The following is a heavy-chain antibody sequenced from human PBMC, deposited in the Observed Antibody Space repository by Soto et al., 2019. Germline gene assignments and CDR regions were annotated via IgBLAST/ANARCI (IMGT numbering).Heavy chain of an antibody. CDR1: GYTFTGYY. Sequence: QVQLVQAGAEVKKPGASVTVSCKASGYTFTGYYMHWVRQAPGLGLEWMGWVNPNSGGTNYAQKFQGRVTMTRDTSISTVYMALGRLRSDDAAVYYCARDWSSGYWSFWGQGTLVTVSS. CDR3: ARDWSSGYWSF. V-gene: IGHV1-2*02. CDR2: VNPNSGGT. J-gene: IGHJ4*02. D-gene: IGHD3-22*01.